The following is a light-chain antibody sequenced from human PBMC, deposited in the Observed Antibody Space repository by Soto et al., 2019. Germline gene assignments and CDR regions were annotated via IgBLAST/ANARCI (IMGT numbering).Light chain of an antibody. Sequence: DIQMTQSPSSLSASVGDRVTITCRASQTINNFLNWYQHKPGRAPKLLSFAASSLQSVVPSRFSGSGSGTDFSLPISSLQPEDSATYYCQQSFITPRPFGQGTKVESK. CDR3: QQSFITPRP. J-gene: IGKJ1*01. V-gene: IGKV1-39*01. CDR2: AAS. CDR1: QTINNF.